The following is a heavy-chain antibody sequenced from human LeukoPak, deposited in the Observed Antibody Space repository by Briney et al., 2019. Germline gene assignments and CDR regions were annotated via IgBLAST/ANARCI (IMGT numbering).Heavy chain of an antibody. CDR2: IYDHGST. V-gene: IGHV4-30-4*02. CDR3: ARGTYGSGSDYFDY. D-gene: IGHD3-10*01. Sequence: SSETLSLTCTVSGGSISGGDYYWSWIRQPPGRGLEWIGYIYDHGSTYYNPSLKSRVTISVDTSSNQFSLKLTSVTDADTAVYFCARGTYGSGSDYFDYWGQGTLVTVSS. CDR1: GGSISGGDYY. J-gene: IGHJ4*02.